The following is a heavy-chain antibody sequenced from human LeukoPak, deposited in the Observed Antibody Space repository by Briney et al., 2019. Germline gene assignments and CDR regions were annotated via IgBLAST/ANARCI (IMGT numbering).Heavy chain of an antibody. CDR1: GYTLTELS. Sequence: ASVKVSCKVSGYTLTELSMHWVRQAPGKGLEWMGGFDPEDGETIYAQKFQGRVTMTEDTSTDTAYMELSSLRSEDTAVYYCARQGIHCGGDCPVDYWGQGTLVTVSS. CDR2: FDPEDGET. J-gene: IGHJ4*02. V-gene: IGHV1-24*01. D-gene: IGHD2-21*01. CDR3: ARQGIHCGGDCPVDY.